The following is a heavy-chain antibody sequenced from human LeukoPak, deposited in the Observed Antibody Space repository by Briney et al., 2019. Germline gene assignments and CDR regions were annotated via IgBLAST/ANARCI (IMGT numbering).Heavy chain of an antibody. D-gene: IGHD5-18*01. Sequence: SGTLSLTCTVSGGSISSYYWSWIRQPPGKGLEWIGYIYYSGSTNYIPFLKSRVTISVDTSKNQFSLKLSSVTAADTAVYHCAGGGIQLWPYYFDYWGQGTLVTVSS. V-gene: IGHV4-59*01. CDR1: GGSISSYY. CDR3: AGGGIQLWPYYFDY. CDR2: IYYSGST. J-gene: IGHJ4*02.